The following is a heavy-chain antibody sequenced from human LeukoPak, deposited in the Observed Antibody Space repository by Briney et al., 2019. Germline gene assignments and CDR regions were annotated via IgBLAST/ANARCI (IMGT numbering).Heavy chain of an antibody. J-gene: IGHJ3*02. Sequence: ASVKVSCKASGYSFDRYGISWVRQAPGQGPEWLGWIGAFNGNTNYAQNLQGRVTMTADTSTTKAYMELRSMSSDATAVDYCARDFLSYDGSENHFEDTFDIWGQGTMVTVSS. CDR3: ARDFLSYDGSENHFEDTFDI. CDR1: GYSFDRYG. V-gene: IGHV1-18*01. D-gene: IGHD3-22*01. CDR2: IGAFNGNT.